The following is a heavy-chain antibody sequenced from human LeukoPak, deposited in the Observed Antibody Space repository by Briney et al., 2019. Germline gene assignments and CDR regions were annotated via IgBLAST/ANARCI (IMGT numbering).Heavy chain of an antibody. J-gene: IGHJ4*02. CDR1: GFTFSSYG. V-gene: IGHV3-30*18. D-gene: IGHD4-17*01. Sequence: PGGSLRLSCAASGFTFSSYGMHWVRQAPGKGLEGVAVISYDGSNKYYADSVKGRFTISRDNSKNTLYLQMNSLRAEDTAVYYCAKGSTVTTALGYWGQGTLVTVSS. CDR2: ISYDGSNK. CDR3: AKGSTVTTALGY.